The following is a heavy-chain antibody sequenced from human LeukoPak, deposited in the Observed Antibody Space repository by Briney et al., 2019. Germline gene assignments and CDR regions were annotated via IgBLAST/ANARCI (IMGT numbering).Heavy chain of an antibody. V-gene: IGHV1-2*02. CDR3: ARSPHILTGENFDY. CDR2: INPNHGDT. D-gene: IGHD3-9*01. J-gene: IGHJ4*02. CDR1: GYTITGYY. Sequence: GASVKVSCKASGYTITGYYMHWVRQAPGQGLEWMGWINPNHGDTNYAQKFQDRVSMTRDTSISTAYMHLSRLRSADTAVYYCARSPHILTGENFDYWGQGTLLTVSS.